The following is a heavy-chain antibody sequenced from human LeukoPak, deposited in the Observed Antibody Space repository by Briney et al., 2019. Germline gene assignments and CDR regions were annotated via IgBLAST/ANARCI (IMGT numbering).Heavy chain of an antibody. CDR1: GGSISSYY. J-gene: IGHJ3*01. Sequence: SETLSLTCNVSGGSISSYYWSWIRQPPGKGLEWIGYIYYTGTTDSNPSLKSRVTISLDTSKNQFSLNLSSVTAADTAVYYCARRWVYDKRAFDAWGQGTMVTVSS. D-gene: IGHD3-16*01. CDR2: IYYTGTT. V-gene: IGHV4-59*08. CDR3: ARRWVYDKRAFDA.